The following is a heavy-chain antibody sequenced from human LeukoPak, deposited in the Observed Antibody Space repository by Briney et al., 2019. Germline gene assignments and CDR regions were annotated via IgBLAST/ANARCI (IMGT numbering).Heavy chain of an antibody. CDR2: ISSSGSTI. J-gene: IGHJ6*02. V-gene: IGHV3-11*01. CDR3: ARDRVRYFDWLPLESTVYYYYGMDV. CDR1: GFTFSDYY. Sequence: GGSLRLSCAASGFTFSDYYMSWIRQAPGKGLEWVSYISSSGSTIYYADSVKGRFTISRDNAKNSLYLQMNSLRAEDTAVYYCARDRVRYFDWLPLESTVYYYYGMDVWGQGTTVTVSS. D-gene: IGHD3-9*01.